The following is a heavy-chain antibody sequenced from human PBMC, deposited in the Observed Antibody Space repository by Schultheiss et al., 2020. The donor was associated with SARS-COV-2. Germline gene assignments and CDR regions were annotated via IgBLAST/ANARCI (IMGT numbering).Heavy chain of an antibody. J-gene: IGHJ3*02. D-gene: IGHD6-13*01. CDR2: ISYDGSNK. CDR3: AKDGAAAGSYAFDI. V-gene: IGHV3-30*18. Sequence: GGSLRLSCAASGFTFSSYGMHWVRQAPGKGLEWVAVISYDGSNKYYADSVKGRFTISRDNSKNTLYLQMNSLRAEDTAVYYCAKDGAAAGSYAFDIWGQGTMVTVSS. CDR1: GFTFSSYG.